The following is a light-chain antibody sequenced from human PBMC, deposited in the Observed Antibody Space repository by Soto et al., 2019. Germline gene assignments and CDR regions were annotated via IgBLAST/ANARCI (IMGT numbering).Light chain of an antibody. V-gene: IGLV2-14*01. CDR3: SSFSTTTTRVV. CDR2: EVT. CDR1: TSDVHNYNY. J-gene: IGLJ2*01. Sequence: QSALTQPASVSGSPGQSITISCTGSTSDVHNYNYVSWYQQLPGKAPKLLIYEVTNRPSGVSNRFSGSKSGNTASLTISGLQTEDEADYYCSSFSTTTTRVVFGGGTKAHRP.